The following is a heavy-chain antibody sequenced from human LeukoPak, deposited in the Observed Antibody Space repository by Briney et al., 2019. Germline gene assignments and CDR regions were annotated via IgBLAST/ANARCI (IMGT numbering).Heavy chain of an antibody. J-gene: IGHJ3*01. CDR3: GRHANGDSSAAFDL. CDR1: GDSISDKYW. V-gene: IGHV4-4*02. CDR2: VYRSGGT. Sequence: SETLSLTCAVSGDSISDKYWWRWVRQFPDKGLEWIGEVYRSGGTSYNPSLRSRVTVSIDYSKNQFSLNLRSVTAADTAVYYCGRHANGDSSAAFDLWGQGTMVFVSS. D-gene: IGHD2-8*01.